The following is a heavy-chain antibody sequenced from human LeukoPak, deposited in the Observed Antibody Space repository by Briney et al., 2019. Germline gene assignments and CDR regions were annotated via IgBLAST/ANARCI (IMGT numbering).Heavy chain of an antibody. V-gene: IGHV1-69*06. CDR2: IIPIFGTA. CDR1: GGTFSSYA. D-gene: IGHD3-9*01. Sequence: GASVKVSCKASGGTFSSYAISWVRQAPGQGPEWMGGIIPIFGTANYAQKFQGRVTITADKSTSTAYMELSSLRSEDTAVYYCACSITINDYWGQGTLVTVSS. CDR3: ACSITINDY. J-gene: IGHJ4*02.